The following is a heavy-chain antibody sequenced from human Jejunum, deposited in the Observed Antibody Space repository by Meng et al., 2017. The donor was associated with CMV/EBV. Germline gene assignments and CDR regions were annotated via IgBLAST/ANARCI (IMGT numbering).Heavy chain of an antibody. V-gene: IGHV4-4*02. Sequence: SGGSISSSNWWSWVRQPPGKGLEWIGETYHSGNTNYNPSLKSRVTISIDKSKNQFSLKLSSVTAADTAVYYCASCTIYYYFGMDVWGQGTTGTVSS. D-gene: IGHD2-2*01. CDR1: GGSISSSNW. CDR2: TYHSGNT. J-gene: IGHJ6*02. CDR3: ASCTIYYYFGMDV.